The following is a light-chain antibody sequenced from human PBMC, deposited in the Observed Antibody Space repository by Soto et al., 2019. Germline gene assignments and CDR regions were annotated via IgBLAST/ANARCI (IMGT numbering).Light chain of an antibody. CDR1: QGIRSY. CDR3: QQYTRAPYT. V-gene: IGKV1-27*01. Sequence: DIPMTQSPSSLSASVGDRVTITCRASQGIRSYLAWYQQKPGKVPKLLIYAASTLQSGVPSRFSGSGSGTDFTLTISSLQPEDVGIYYCQQYTRAPYTFGQGTKVEIK. J-gene: IGKJ2*01. CDR2: AAS.